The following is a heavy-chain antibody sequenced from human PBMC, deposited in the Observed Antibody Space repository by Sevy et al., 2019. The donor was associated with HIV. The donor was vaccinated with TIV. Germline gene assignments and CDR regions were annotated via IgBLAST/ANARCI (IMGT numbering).Heavy chain of an antibody. CDR2: ISGSGVNT. Sequence: GESLKISCEASGFTFSSNAMSWVRQAPGQGLEWVSGISGSGVNTFYADSVKGRFTISRDNSKNILYLRLNSLGAEDTALYCCVKGAPYMSPSDGFDFWGRGTLVTVSS. J-gene: IGHJ3*01. V-gene: IGHV3-23*01. D-gene: IGHD2-2*02. CDR1: GFTFSSNA. CDR3: VKGAPYMSPSDGFDF.